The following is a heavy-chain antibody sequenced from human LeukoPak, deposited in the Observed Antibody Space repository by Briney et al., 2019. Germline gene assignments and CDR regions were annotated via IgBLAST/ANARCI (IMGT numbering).Heavy chain of an antibody. Sequence: GASVKVSCEASGYTFTSYGISWVRKAPGQGREWMGWISAYNGNTNYAQKLQGRVTMTTDTSTSTAYMELRSLRSDDTAVYYCARVSLDYGDYVALFDYWGQGTLVTVSS. CDR1: GYTFTSYG. CDR2: ISAYNGNT. V-gene: IGHV1-18*01. CDR3: ARVSLDYGDYVALFDY. D-gene: IGHD4-17*01. J-gene: IGHJ4*02.